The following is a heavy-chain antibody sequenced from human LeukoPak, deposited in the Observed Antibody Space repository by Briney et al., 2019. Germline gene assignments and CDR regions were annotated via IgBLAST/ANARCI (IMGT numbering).Heavy chain of an antibody. Sequence: PGGSLRLSCAVSGITLSNYAMSWVRQAPGKGLEWVAGFSGSGGGTNYADSVKGRFTISRDNSKNTLYLQMNNLRVDDMAVYFCAKRGVVIRVILVGFHKEAYYFDSWGQGALVTVSS. CDR3: AKRGVVIRVILVGFHKEAYYFDS. CDR2: FSGSGGGT. CDR1: GITLSNYA. V-gene: IGHV3-23*01. J-gene: IGHJ4*02. D-gene: IGHD3-22*01.